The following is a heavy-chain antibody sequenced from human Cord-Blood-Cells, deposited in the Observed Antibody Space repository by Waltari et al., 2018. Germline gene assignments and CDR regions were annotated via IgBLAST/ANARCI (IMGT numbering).Heavy chain of an antibody. CDR1: GFTFSSAA. J-gene: IGHJ4*02. D-gene: IGHD2-2*01. CDR2: ISGRGGST. Sequence: EVQLLESGGGLVQPGGSLRLSCAAYGFTFSSAAMSWVRQAPGRGLGWGSVISGRGGSTYYADSVKGRFTISRDNSKNTLYLQMNSLRAEDTAVYYCAKGRRHALDYWGQGTLVTVSS. V-gene: IGHV3-23*01. CDR3: AKGRRHALDY.